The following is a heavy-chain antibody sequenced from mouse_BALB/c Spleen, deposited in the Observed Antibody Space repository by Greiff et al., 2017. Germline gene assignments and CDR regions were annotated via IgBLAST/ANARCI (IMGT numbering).Heavy chain of an antibody. J-gene: IGHJ3*01. CDR3: ARSYRYDEAWFAY. Sequence: VHVKQSGPELVKPGASVKISCKASGYTFTDYNMHWVKQSHGKSLEWIGYIYPYNGGTGYNQKFKSKATLTVDNSSSTAYMELRSLTSEDSAVYYCARSYRYDEAWFAYWGQGTLVTVSA. CDR1: GYTFTDYN. D-gene: IGHD2-14*01. V-gene: IGHV1S29*02. CDR2: IYPYNGGT.